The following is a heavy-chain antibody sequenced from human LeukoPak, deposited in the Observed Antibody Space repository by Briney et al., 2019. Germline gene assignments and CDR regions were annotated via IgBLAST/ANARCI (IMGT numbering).Heavy chain of an antibody. CDR3: ANRITMVRGVILSYGMDV. J-gene: IGHJ6*04. V-gene: IGHV3-23*01. D-gene: IGHD3-10*01. Sequence: GGSLRLSCAASGFTFSSYAMSWVRQAPGKGLEWVSAISGSGGSTYYADSVKGRFTISRDNSKNTLYLQMSSLRAEDTAVYYCANRITMVRGVILSYGMDVWGKGTTVTVSS. CDR2: ISGSGGST. CDR1: GFTFSSYA.